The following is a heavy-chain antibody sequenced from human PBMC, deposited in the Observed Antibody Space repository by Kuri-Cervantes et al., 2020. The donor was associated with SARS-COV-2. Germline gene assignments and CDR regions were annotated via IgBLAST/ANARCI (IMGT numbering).Heavy chain of an antibody. CDR3: TSRTMDV. CDR2: IRSKANNYAT. J-gene: IGHJ6*02. CDR1: GFTFSGSA. V-gene: IGHV3-73*01. Sequence: GESLKISCAASGFTFSGSAMHWVRQASGKGLEWVGRIRSKANNYATAYAASVKGRFTISRDDSKNTAYLQMNSLKTEDTAVYYCTSRTMDVWGQGTTVTVSS.